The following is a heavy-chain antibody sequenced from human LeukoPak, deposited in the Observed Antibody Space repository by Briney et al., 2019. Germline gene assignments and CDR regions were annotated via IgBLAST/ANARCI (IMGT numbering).Heavy chain of an antibody. D-gene: IGHD2-15*01. J-gene: IGHJ5*02. CDR3: ARDPRNVGLAP. V-gene: IGHV3-74*01. Sequence: PGGSLRLSCAASGFTFNSYWMNWVRQAPGKGLMYISRNNGDGSTTNYADVVKGRFTMSRDNVKNTLYLQMNSLRVEDTAVYYCARDPRNVGLAPWGQGTLVTVSS. CDR1: GFTFNSYW. CDR2: NNGDGSTT.